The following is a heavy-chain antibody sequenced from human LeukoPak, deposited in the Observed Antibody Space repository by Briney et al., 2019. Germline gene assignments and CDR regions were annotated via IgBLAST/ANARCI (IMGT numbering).Heavy chain of an antibody. V-gene: IGHV3-21*01. CDR1: GFTFSSYS. CDR3: ASDSSSWHFGRTSYYFDY. CDR2: ISSSSYI. D-gene: IGHD6-13*01. Sequence: GGSLRLSCAASGFTFSSYSMNWVRQAPGKGLEWVSSISSSSYIYYADSVKGRFTISRDNAKNSLYLQMNSLRAEDTAVYYCASDSSSWHFGRTSYYFDYWGQGTTVTVSS. J-gene: IGHJ4*03.